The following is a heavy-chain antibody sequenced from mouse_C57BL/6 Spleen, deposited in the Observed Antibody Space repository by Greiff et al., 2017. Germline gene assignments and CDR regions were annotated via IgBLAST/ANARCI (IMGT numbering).Heavy chain of an antibody. V-gene: IGHV5-9*01. CDR2: ISGGGGNT. Sequence: DVKLVESGGGLVKPGGSLKLSCAASGFTFSSYTMSWVRQTPEKRLEWVATISGGGGNTYYPDSVKGRFTISRDNAKNTLYLQMSSLRSEDTALYYCARQEGLPFDYWGQGTTLTVSS. J-gene: IGHJ2*01. CDR1: GFTFSSYT. D-gene: IGHD2-4*01. CDR3: ARQEGLPFDY.